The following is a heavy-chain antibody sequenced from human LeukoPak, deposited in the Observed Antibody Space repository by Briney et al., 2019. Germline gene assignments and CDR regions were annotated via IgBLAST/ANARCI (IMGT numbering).Heavy chain of an antibody. CDR1: GYTFTSYG. J-gene: IGHJ4*02. CDR3: ARGGGYDILTGYYVPWDY. V-gene: IGHV1-18*01. Sequence: ASLKVSCKASGYTFTSYGISWVRQAPGQGLEWMGWISAYNGNTNYAQKLQGRVTMTTDTSTSTAYMELRSLRSDDTAVYYCARGGGYDILTGYYVPWDYWGQGTLVTVSS. CDR2: ISAYNGNT. D-gene: IGHD3-9*01.